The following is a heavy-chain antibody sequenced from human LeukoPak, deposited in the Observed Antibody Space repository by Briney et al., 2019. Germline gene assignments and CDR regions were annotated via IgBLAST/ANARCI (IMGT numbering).Heavy chain of an antibody. CDR2: INTGNGDT. J-gene: IGHJ4*02. Sequence: EASVKVSCKASGYTFTNYAIHWVRQAPGQRLEWMGWINTGNGDTKYSQKFQGRVTITRDTSASTAYMELSGLTSEDTAVYYCARDESDWGQGTLVTVSS. CDR1: GYTFTNYA. V-gene: IGHV1-3*04. CDR3: ARDESD.